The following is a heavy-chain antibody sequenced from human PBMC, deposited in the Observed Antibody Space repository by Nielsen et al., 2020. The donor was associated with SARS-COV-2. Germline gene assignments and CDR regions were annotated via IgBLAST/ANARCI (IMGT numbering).Heavy chain of an antibody. D-gene: IGHD2-15*01. J-gene: IGHJ4*02. CDR1: GYTFTSYG. CDR3: ARTPSLIVVVAAMSDY. V-gene: IGHV1-18*01. CDR2: ISAYNGNT. Sequence: ASVKVSCKASGYTFTSYGISWVRQAPGQGLEWMGWISAYNGNTNYAQKLQGRVTMTTDTSTSTAYMELRSLRSDDTAVYYCARTPSLIVVVAAMSDYWGQGTLVTVSS.